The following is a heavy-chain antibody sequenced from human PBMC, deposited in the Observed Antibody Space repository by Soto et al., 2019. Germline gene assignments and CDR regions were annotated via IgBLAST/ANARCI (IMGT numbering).Heavy chain of an antibody. CDR2: IYHSGST. CDR1: GGSISSSHW. V-gene: IGHV4-4*02. J-gene: IGHJ4*02. Sequence: QVQLQESGPGLVKPSGTLSLSCAVSGGSISSSHWWTWVRQPPGKGLEWIGEIYHSGSTNYNPSLKERVTISGDPSRNQFSLNLSSVTAADPAVYYCASSGGGEDYWGQGILVTVSS. D-gene: IGHD3-16*01. CDR3: ASSGGGEDY.